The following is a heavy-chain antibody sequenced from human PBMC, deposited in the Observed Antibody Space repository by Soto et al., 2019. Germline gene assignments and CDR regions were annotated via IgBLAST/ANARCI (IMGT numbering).Heavy chain of an antibody. J-gene: IGHJ4*02. Sequence: GGSLRLSCVASGFTFSTYAMHWVRQAPGKGLEWVAIMSYDGNNQYYADSVKGRFTISRDNSKNTLYLQMNSLRAEDTAVYYCAKREGRNFDYWGQGTLVTVSS. CDR1: GFTFSTYA. V-gene: IGHV3-30*18. CDR3: AKREGRNFDY. CDR2: MSYDGNNQ. D-gene: IGHD3-10*01.